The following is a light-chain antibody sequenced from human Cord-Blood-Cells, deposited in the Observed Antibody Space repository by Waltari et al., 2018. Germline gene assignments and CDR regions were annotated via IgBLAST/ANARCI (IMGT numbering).Light chain of an antibody. Sequence: QSALTQPASVSGSPGQSITISCTGTSSDVGGYNYVSWYQQHPGKAPKLRIYDVSKRPSGVSNRFSGSKSGNTASLTISGLQAEDEADYCCSSYTSSSTLVFGGGTKLTVL. CDR1: SSDVGGYNY. CDR2: DVS. J-gene: IGLJ2*01. V-gene: IGLV2-14*01. CDR3: SSYTSSSTLV.